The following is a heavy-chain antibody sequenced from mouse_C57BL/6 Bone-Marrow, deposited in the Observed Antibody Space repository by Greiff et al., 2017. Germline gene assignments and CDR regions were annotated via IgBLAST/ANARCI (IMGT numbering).Heavy chain of an antibody. J-gene: IGHJ3*01. D-gene: IGHD2-1*01. Sequence: QVQLQQPGAELVKPGASVKMSCKASGYTFTSYWITWVKQRPGQGLEWIGDIYPGSGSTNYNEKFKSKATLTVDTSSSTAYMQLSSLTSEDSAVYDCARGRIYYGNLFAYWGQGTLVTVSA. CDR3: ARGRIYYGNLFAY. V-gene: IGHV1-55*01. CDR2: IYPGSGST. CDR1: GYTFTSYW.